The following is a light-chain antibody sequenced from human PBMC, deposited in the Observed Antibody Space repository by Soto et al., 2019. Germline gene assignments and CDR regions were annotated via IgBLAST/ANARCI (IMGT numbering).Light chain of an antibody. V-gene: IGLV1-44*01. CDR1: SSHIGSNT. J-gene: IGLJ3*02. Sequence: QSVLTQPPSASGTPGQRVTISCSGGSSHIGSNTVSWYQQLPGTAPPRLIYSHKQRPSGVPDRFSCTKSGTSASLAISGFQSEDEADYYCAVWDDSLDGVVFGGGTKLTVL. CDR2: SHK. CDR3: AVWDDSLDGVV.